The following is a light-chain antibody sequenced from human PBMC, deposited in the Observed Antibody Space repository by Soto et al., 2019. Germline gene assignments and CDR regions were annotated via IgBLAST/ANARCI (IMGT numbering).Light chain of an antibody. CDR1: QNVNRN. J-gene: IGKJ1*01. CDR3: QQYNNWPRT. CDR2: AAS. V-gene: IGKV3-15*01. Sequence: EIVMTQSPATLSVSPGERAALSCRASQNVNRNLAWYQQKPGQAPRLLIYAASIRAIGIPDRISGSGSGTEFTLTISSLQSEDFAVYYCQQYNNWPRTLGLGTRVEI.